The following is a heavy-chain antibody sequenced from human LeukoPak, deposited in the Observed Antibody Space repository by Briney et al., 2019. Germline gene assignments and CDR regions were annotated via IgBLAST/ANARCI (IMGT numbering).Heavy chain of an antibody. J-gene: IGHJ4*02. CDR3: ASIGAGYSYGPFDY. V-gene: IGHV1-2*02. Sequence: ASVKVSCKASGYTFTGYYMHWVRQAPGQGLEWMGWINPNSGGTNYAQKFQGRVTTTRDTSISTAYMELSRLRSDDTAVYYCASIGAGYSYGPFDYWGQGTLVTVSS. CDR1: GYTFTGYY. D-gene: IGHD5-18*01. CDR2: INPNSGGT.